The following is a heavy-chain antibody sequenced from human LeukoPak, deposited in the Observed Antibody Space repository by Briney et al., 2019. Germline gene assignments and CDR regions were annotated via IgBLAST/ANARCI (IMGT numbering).Heavy chain of an antibody. CDR1: GFTFSSYW. CDR2: VNSDGSGT. CDR3: ARESKYSGYPFDY. Sequence: GGSLRLSCAASGFTFSSYWMHWVRQAPGKGLVWVSRVNSDGSGTTYADSVKGRFTISKDNAKSTLYLQMNSLRAEDTAVYYCARESKYSGYPFDYWGQGTLVTVSS. V-gene: IGHV3-74*01. J-gene: IGHJ4*02. D-gene: IGHD5-12*01.